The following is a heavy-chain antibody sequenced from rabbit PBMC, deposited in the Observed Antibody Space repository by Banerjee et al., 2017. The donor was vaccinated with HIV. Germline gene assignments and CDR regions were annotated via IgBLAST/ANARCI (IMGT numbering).Heavy chain of an antibody. J-gene: IGHJ4*01. V-gene: IGHV1S45*01. Sequence: QQQLEESGGGLVQPGGSLTLTCKASGIDFSSYYDMGWVRQAPGKGLEWIGYIYYDGTTYYASWAKGRFTISKTSSTTVTLQMTSLTAADTATYFCARDLAGVIGWNFGLWGPGTLVTVS. CDR3: ARDLAGVIGWNFGL. D-gene: IGHD4-1*01. CDR1: GIDFSSYYD. CDR2: IYYDGTT.